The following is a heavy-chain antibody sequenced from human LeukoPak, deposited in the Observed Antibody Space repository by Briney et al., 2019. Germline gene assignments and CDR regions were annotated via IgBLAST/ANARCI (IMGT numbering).Heavy chain of an antibody. J-gene: IGHJ4*02. CDR1: GFNFSSYW. D-gene: IGHD3-16*01. Sequence: GGSLRLSCAAAGFNFSSYWMHWGRQAPGKGLVWVSRINSDGNTISYADSVKGRFTISRDNAKNTLYLQMNSLRAEDTAVYYCARRQSASTPPDYWGQGTLVTVSS. V-gene: IGHV3-74*01. CDR3: ARRQSASTPPDY. CDR2: INSDGNTI.